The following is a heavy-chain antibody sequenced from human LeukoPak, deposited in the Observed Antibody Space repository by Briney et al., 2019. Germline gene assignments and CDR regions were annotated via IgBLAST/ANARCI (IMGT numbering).Heavy chain of an antibody. J-gene: IGHJ6*03. D-gene: IGHD2/OR15-2a*01. V-gene: IGHV3-30*18. CDR2: ISHDGSKK. CDR3: AKDASMPWGYYMDV. Sequence: GGSLRLSCAASGFTFSSYGLHWVRQAPGKGLEWVAVISHDGSKKYYADSVRGQFTISRDNAKNSLYLEMNSLRAEDTAVYYCAKDASMPWGYYMDVWGKGTTVTISS. CDR1: GFTFSSYG.